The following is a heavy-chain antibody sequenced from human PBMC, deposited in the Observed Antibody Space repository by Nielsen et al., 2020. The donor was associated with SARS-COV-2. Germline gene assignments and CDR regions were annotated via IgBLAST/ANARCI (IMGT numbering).Heavy chain of an antibody. J-gene: IGHJ3*01. Sequence: SETLSLTCTVSGGSITRYYWTWIRQPPGKGLEWLAYIHYSGTANYNPSLKSRGLVSIDTSKNQFSLKLSSVTPADTAVYYCARDYFGDYLDGFDVWGQGTMVTVSS. V-gene: IGHV4-59*01. CDR3: ARDYFGDYLDGFDV. CDR1: GGSITRYY. CDR2: IHYSGTA. D-gene: IGHD4-17*01.